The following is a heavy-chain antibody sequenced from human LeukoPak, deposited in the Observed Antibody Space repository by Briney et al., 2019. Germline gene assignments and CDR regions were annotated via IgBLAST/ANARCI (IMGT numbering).Heavy chain of an antibody. D-gene: IGHD3-22*01. V-gene: IGHV3-48*01. Sequence: GGSLRLSCAASGFTFSSYSMNWVRQAPGKGLEWASYISSSSSTIYYADSVKGRFTISRDNAKNSLHLQMNSLRAEDTAVYYCARSYYDSSGYPHSDLDYWGQGTLVTVSS. CDR1: GFTFSSYS. CDR2: ISSSSSTI. CDR3: ARSYYDSSGYPHSDLDY. J-gene: IGHJ4*02.